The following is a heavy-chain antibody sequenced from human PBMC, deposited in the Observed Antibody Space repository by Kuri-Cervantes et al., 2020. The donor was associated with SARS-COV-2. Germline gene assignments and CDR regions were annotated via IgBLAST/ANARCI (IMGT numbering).Heavy chain of an antibody. D-gene: IGHD3-3*01. CDR2: VRGKANNYAT. CDR1: GFLFSASA. J-gene: IGHJ5*02. CDR3: ARDGGVVIPWFDP. Sequence: GGSLRLSCEVSGFLFSASAIHWVRQASGKGLEWVGRVRGKANNYATAYAASVKGRFTISSDDSKNMAYLQMNSLKTEDTAVYYCARDGGVVIPWFDPWGQGTLVTVSS. V-gene: IGHV3-73*01.